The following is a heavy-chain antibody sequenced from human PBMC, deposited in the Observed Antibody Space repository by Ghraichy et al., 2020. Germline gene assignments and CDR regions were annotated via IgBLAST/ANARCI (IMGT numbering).Heavy chain of an antibody. V-gene: IGHV3-7*01. CDR1: GFTFSSYW. D-gene: IGHD2-2*01. J-gene: IGHJ6*03. Sequence: GGSLRLSCAASGFTFSSYWMSWVRQAPGKGLEWVANIKQDGSEKYYVDSVKGRFTISRDNAKNSLYLQMNSLRAEDTAVYYCARGRASIVVVPADDYSYYMDVWGKGTTVTVSS. CDR3: ARGRASIVVVPADDYSYYMDV. CDR2: IKQDGSEK.